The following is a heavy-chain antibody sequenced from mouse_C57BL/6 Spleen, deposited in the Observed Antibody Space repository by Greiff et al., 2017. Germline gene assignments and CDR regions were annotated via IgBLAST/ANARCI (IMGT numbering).Heavy chain of an antibody. CDR2: IWRGGST. CDR1: GFSLTSYG. D-gene: IGHD1-1*01. CDR3: AKDITTVVALYYYAMDY. J-gene: IGHJ4*01. Sequence: QVQLQQSGPGLVQPSQSLSITCTVSGFSLTSYGVHWVRQSPGKGLEWLGVIWRGGSTDYTAAFMSILSITKDNSKSQAFFIMNSLHADDTAIYYCAKDITTVVALYYYAMDYWGQGTSVTVSS. V-gene: IGHV2-5*01.